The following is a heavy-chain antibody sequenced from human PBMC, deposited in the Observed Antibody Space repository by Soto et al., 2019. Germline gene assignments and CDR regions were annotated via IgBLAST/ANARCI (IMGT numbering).Heavy chain of an antibody. V-gene: IGHV3-30*18. CDR3: AKDLYSGTSHPDY. J-gene: IGHJ4*01. Sequence: PGGSLRLSCAASGFTFNSYGMHWVRQAPGKGLDWVAAIPYDGSNKYYADSVKGRFTTSRDNSKNTLYVEMSSLRAEDTAVYYCAKDLYSGTSHPDYWGHGTLVTVSS. D-gene: IGHD1-26*01. CDR1: GFTFNSYG. CDR2: IPYDGSNK.